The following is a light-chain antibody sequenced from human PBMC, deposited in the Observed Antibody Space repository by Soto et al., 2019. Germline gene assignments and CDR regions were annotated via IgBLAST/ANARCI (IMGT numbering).Light chain of an antibody. CDR3: QQYNNWPPWT. Sequence: IVLTQSSATLSLSPGERATLSCRASQSVTSNALAWYQQKPGQAPRLLIYGASSRATGIPDRFSGSGSGTDFTLTISRLEPEDFAVYYCQQYNNWPPWTFGQGTKV. J-gene: IGKJ1*01. CDR1: QSVTSNA. V-gene: IGKV3-20*01. CDR2: GAS.